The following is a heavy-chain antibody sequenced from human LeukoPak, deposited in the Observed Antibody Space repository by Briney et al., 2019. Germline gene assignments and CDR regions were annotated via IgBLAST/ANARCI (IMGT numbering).Heavy chain of an antibody. J-gene: IGHJ3*02. D-gene: IGHD3-22*01. CDR2: IYYSGST. CDR1: GGSISSYY. Sequence: SETLSLTCTVSGGSISSYYWSWIRQPPGKGLEWIGYIYYSGSTNHNPSLKSRVTISVDTSKNQFSLKLSSVTAADTAVYYCARGGYDSLSAFDIWGQGTMVTVSS. CDR3: ARGGYDSLSAFDI. V-gene: IGHV4-59*01.